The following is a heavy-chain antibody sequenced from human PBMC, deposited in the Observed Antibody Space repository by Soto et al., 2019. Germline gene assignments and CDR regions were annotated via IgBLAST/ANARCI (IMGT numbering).Heavy chain of an antibody. V-gene: IGHV4-59*01. J-gene: IGHJ4*02. D-gene: IGHD5-18*01. CDR3: ARGYGRNLDY. CDR2: IHYSGST. CDR1: GDSISTYY. Sequence: PSETLSLTCIVSGDSISTYYWSWIRQPPGKGLEWIGYIHYSGSTNSNPSLKSRVTVSVDTSKNQVSLRLSSVTAADTAVYYCARGYGRNLDYWGQGTLVTVSS.